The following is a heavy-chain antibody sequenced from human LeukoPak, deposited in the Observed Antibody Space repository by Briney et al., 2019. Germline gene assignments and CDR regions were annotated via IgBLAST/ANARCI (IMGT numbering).Heavy chain of an antibody. D-gene: IGHD1-7*01. CDR3: ARDITGTKSCYFDY. J-gene: IGHJ4*02. CDR2: IKQDGSEK. Sequence: GGSLRLSCAASGFTFSSYWMSWVRQAPGKGLEWVANIKQDGSEKYYVDSVKGRFTISRDNAKNSLYLQMNSLRAEDTAVYYCARDITGTKSCYFDYWGQGTLVTVSS. V-gene: IGHV3-7*01. CDR1: GFTFSSYW.